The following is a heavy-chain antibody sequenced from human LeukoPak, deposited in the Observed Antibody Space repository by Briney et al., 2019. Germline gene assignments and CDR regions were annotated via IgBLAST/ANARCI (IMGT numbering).Heavy chain of an antibody. CDR2: IIPFLGTT. CDR3: ARDPPVSLTMIVVVRKDAFDI. J-gene: IGHJ3*02. CDR1: GGVFTTYA. Sequence: SVKVSCKASGGVFTTYAVSWVRQAPGQGLEWMGSIIPFLGTTNYAQKFQGRVTITADEPTRTAYMELTYVRSDDTAVYYCARDPPVSLTMIVVVRKDAFDIWGQGTMVTVSS. D-gene: IGHD3-22*01. V-gene: IGHV1-69*11.